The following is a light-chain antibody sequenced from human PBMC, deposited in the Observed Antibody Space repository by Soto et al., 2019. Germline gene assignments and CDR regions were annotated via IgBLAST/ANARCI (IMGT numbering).Light chain of an antibody. J-gene: IGKJ3*01. Sequence: DIVLTQSPGTLSLSPGERATLSCRASQTVSSNNLAWYQQKRGQAPRLLIYGASSRAAAIPDRCRGSGSGTDFTLITISLAPEDFAVYYCQQYGSSRFILGPGTAVDIK. CDR2: GAS. CDR3: QQYGSSRFI. CDR1: QTVSSNN. V-gene: IGKV3-20*01.